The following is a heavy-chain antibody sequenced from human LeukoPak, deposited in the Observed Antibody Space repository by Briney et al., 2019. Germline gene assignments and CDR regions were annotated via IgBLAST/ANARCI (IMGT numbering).Heavy chain of an antibody. J-gene: IGHJ4*02. CDR3: SRENGAFSPFGY. CDR2: VSLSGLT. V-gene: IGHV4-4*02. D-gene: IGHD2-8*01. CDR1: GGSITSTNW. Sequence: SETLSLTCGVSGGSITSTNWWSWVRQPPGQGLEWIGEVSLSGLTNHNPSLSSRVIMALDTSKNHLSLHLTSVTAADTAVYYCSRENGAFSPFGYWGQGYLVTVLS.